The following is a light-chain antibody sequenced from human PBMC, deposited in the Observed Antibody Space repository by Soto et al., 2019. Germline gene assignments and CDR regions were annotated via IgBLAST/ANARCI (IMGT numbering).Light chain of an antibody. V-gene: IGLV2-11*02. CDR2: DVS. CDR3: CSYADNYTPYG. J-gene: IGLJ1*01. CDR1: SRDLGGYNY. Sequence: QSALTQPRSVSGSPGQSVTISCTGTSRDLGGYNYVSWYQQHPGKVPKLLIYDVSKRPSGVPDRFSGSKSGNTASLTVSGLQAEDEADYYCCSYADNYTPYGFGTGTKVTVL.